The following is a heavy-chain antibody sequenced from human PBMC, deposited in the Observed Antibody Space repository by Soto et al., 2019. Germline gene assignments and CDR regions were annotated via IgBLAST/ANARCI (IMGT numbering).Heavy chain of an antibody. J-gene: IGHJ4*02. V-gene: IGHV3-23*01. CDR3: GKNYYFDN. Sequence: EVQLLESGGGLVQPGGSLRLSCAASGFTFSSYAMSWVRQAPGRGLAWVSSIGVGGASYYADSVEGRFAISRDNSENTVILQMNSLRAEDTAVYYCGKNYYFDNWGQGTRVTVSS. CDR2: IGVGGAS. CDR1: GFTFSSYA.